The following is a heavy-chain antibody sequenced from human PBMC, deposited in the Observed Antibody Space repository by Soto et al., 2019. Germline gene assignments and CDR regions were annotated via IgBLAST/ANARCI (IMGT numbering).Heavy chain of an antibody. CDR1: GYNFTNYW. J-gene: IGHJ6*02. Sequence: GESLKISCKGSGYNFTNYWIGWVRQMPGKGLEWMGIIYPGDSDTRYSPSFQGQVTISADNSISTAYLQWSSLKASDTAMYYCARRPGWPLVPAGQGMDVWGQGTTVTVSS. D-gene: IGHD2-2*01. CDR3: ARRPGWPLVPAGQGMDV. V-gene: IGHV5-51*01. CDR2: IYPGDSDT.